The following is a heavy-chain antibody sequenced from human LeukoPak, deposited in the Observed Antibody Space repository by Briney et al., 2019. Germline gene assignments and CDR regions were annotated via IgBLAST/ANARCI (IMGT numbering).Heavy chain of an antibody. CDR2: INPSGGST. V-gene: IGHV1-46*01. Sequence: ASVKVSCKASGYTLTSYYMHWVRQAPGQGLEWMGIINPSGGSTSYAQKFQGRVTMTRDTSTSTVYMELSSLRSEDTAVYYCAREGDGSGSYYEYYFDYWGQGTLVTVSS. D-gene: IGHD3-10*01. J-gene: IGHJ4*02. CDR3: AREGDGSGSYYEYYFDY. CDR1: GYTLTSYY.